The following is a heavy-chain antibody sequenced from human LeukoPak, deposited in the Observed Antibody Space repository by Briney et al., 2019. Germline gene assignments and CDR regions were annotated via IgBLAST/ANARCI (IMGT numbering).Heavy chain of an antibody. V-gene: IGHV3-21*01. CDR1: GFTFSSYS. CDR3: ASGITMVRGPTHFDY. J-gene: IGHJ4*02. CDR2: TSSGSSYR. Sequence: GGSLRLSCAASGFTFSSYSMNWVRQAPGKGLEWVSSTSSGSSYRYYADSVKGRFTISRDNAKNSLYLQMNSLRAEDTAVYYCASGITMVRGPTHFDYWGQGTLVTVSS. D-gene: IGHD3-10*01.